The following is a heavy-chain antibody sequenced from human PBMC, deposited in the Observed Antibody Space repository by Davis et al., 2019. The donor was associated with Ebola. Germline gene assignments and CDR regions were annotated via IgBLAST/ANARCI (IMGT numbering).Heavy chain of an antibody. V-gene: IGHV4-4*02. Sequence: MPSETLSLTCAVSGGSISSSNWWSWVRQPPGKGLEWIGEIYHSGSTNYNPSLKSRVTISVDKSKNQFPLKLSSVTAADTAVYYCARAGSSGWYFDLWGRGTLVTVSS. CDR3: ARAGSSGWYFDL. D-gene: IGHD6-19*01. J-gene: IGHJ2*01. CDR2: IYHSGST. CDR1: GGSISSSNW.